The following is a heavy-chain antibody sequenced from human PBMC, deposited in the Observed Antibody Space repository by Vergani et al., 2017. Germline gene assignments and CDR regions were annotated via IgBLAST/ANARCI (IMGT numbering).Heavy chain of an antibody. J-gene: IGHJ4*02. CDR2: IKQDGSEK. CDR1: GFTFSSYW. CDR3: AREGGYVAPLHY. V-gene: IGHV3-7*04. D-gene: IGHD6-25*01. Sequence: EVQLVESGGGLVQPGGSLRISCAASGFTFSSYWMSWVRQAPGKGLEWVANIKQDGSEKYYVDSLKGRFTSSRDNAKNSLYLQMNSLRAEDTAVYYGAREGGYVAPLHYWGQGTLVTVSS.